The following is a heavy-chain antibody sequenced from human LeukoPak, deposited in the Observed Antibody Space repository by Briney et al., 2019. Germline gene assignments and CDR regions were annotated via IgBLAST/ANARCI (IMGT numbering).Heavy chain of an antibody. V-gene: IGHV3-7*01. D-gene: IGHD4-17*01. CDR1: GFTFSSYW. J-gene: IGHJ4*02. Sequence: PGGSLRLSCAASGFTFSSYWMSWVRQAPGKGLEWVANIKEDGSDRKYVDSVKGRFTISRDNTKNSLYLQMNSLRAEDTAVYYCARDLDYGDYSDDWGQGTLVTVSS. CDR2: IKEDGSDR. CDR3: ARDLDYGDYSDD.